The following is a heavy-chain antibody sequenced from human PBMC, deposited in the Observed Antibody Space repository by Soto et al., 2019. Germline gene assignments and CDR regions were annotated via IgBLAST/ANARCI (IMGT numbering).Heavy chain of an antibody. D-gene: IGHD6-13*01. V-gene: IGHV1-69*06. CDR1: GGTFSSYA. J-gene: IGHJ6*02. CDR3: ARAYSSSWPYYYYGMDV. Sequence: GASVKVSWKASGGTFSSYAISWVRQAPGQGLEWMGGIISIFGTANYAQKFQGRVTITADKSTSTAYMELSSLRSEDTAVYYCARAYSSSWPYYYYGMDVWGQGTTVTV. CDR2: IISIFGTA.